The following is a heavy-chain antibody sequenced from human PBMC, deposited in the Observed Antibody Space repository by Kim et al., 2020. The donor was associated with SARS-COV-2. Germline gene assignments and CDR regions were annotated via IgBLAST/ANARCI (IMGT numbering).Heavy chain of an antibody. CDR3: VRESTSLYYGWDV. J-gene: IGHJ6*02. CDR2: IYTRGST. D-gene: IGHD6-6*01. Sequence: SETLSLTCTVSGGSVSSDNYYWGWIRQPAGKGLEWIGRIYTRGSTIYNPSLKSRVTISLDTPQNQFSLRLSSVTAADSAVYYCVRESTSLYYGWDVWGQGTTVTVSS. V-gene: IGHV4-61*02. CDR1: GGSVSSDNYY.